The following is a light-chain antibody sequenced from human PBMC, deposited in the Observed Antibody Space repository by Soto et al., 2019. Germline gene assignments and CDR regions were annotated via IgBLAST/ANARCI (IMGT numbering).Light chain of an antibody. V-gene: IGKV1-39*01. CDR3: QQSYSTPRT. J-gene: IGKJ2*01. Sequence: DIQMTQSPSSLSASVGDRVTITCRASQSISSDLNWYQQKPGKAPKLLIYAASSLQSGVPSRFSGSGSGTDFTLTISRLQPEDFATYYGQQSYSTPRTFGQGTKLEIK. CDR1: QSISSD. CDR2: AAS.